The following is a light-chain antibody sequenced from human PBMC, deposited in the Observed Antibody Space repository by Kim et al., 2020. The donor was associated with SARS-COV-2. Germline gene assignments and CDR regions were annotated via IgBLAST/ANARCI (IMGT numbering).Light chain of an antibody. Sequence: SSELTQDPAVSVALGQTVRITCQGDSLRTSYASWYQQKPGQAPVLVIYGKNDRPSGIPDRFSGSSSGNTASLTITGAQAEDEADYYCNSRDSSAYHVVFGGVTQLTVL. CDR3: NSRDSSAYHVV. J-gene: IGLJ2*01. CDR2: GKN. V-gene: IGLV3-19*01. CDR1: SLRTSY.